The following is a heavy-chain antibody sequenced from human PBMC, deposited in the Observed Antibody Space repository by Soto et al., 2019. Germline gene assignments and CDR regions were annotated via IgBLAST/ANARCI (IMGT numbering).Heavy chain of an antibody. J-gene: IGHJ6*02. Sequence: GASVKVSCKASGYTFTSYSISWVRQAPGQGLEWMGWISAYSGKTNYAQKLQGRVTMTTDTSTSTAYMELRSLRSDDTAVYYCARSNHSGSWLVGMDVWGQGTTVTVSS. CDR1: GYTFTSYS. CDR2: ISAYSGKT. D-gene: IGHD6-13*01. CDR3: ARSNHSGSWLVGMDV. V-gene: IGHV1-18*01.